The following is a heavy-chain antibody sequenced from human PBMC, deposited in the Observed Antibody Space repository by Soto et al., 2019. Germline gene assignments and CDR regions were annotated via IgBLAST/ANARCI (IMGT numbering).Heavy chain of an antibody. V-gene: IGHV4-4*07. D-gene: IGHD3-22*01. CDR2: IYSSGST. CDR1: GGSISGYF. CDR3: ARAYDSNGNHAFDI. J-gene: IGHJ3*02. Sequence: TSERMSLTSTACGGSISGYFWGWIRQPAGKGLDWIGRIYSSGSTNYNPSLNSRITMSVDTSKNQFSLKLSSVSAADTAVYYCARAYDSNGNHAFDIWGQGTLVTV.